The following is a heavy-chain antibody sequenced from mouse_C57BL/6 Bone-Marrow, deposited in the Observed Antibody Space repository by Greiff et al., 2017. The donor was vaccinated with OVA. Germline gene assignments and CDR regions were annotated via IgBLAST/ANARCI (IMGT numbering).Heavy chain of an antibody. J-gene: IGHJ4*01. V-gene: IGHV1-26*01. CDR1: GYTFTDYY. Sequence: EVQLQQSGPELVKPGASVKISCKASGYTFTDYYMNWVKQSHGKSLEWIGDINPNNGGTSYNQKFKGKATLTVDKSSSTAYMELRSLTSEDSAVYYCARRGFRITTVEETPAMDYWGQGTSVTVSS. CDR3: ARRGFRITTVEETPAMDY. D-gene: IGHD1-1*01. CDR2: INPNNGGT.